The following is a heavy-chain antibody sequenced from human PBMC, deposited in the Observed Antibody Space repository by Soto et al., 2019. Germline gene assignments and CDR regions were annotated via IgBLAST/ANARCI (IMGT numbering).Heavy chain of an antibody. CDR1: GYTFTGYY. CDR3: ARESAAEGSYYLGDFDY. D-gene: IGHD3-10*01. CDR2: INPNSGGT. V-gene: IGHV1-2*04. Sequence: QVQLVQSGAEVKKPGASVKVSCKASGYTFTGYYMHWVRQAPGQGLEWMGWINPNSGGTNYAQKFQGWVTMTRYTSIRTAYMELSRLSSDDTAVYYCARESAAEGSYYLGDFDYWGQGTLVTVSS. J-gene: IGHJ4*02.